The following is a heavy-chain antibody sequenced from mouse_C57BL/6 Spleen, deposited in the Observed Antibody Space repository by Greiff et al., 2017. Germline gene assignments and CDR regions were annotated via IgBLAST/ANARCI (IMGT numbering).Heavy chain of an antibody. Sequence: VQLQQPGVELVRPGTSVKLSCKASGYTFTSYWMHWVKQRPGQGLEWIGVIDPSDSYTNYNQKFKGKATLTVDTSSSTAYMQLSSLTSEDSAVYYCAREGYDSYWYFDVWGTGATVTVSS. J-gene: IGHJ1*03. V-gene: IGHV1-59*01. CDR1: GYTFTSYW. CDR3: AREGYDSYWYFDV. D-gene: IGHD2-4*01. CDR2: IDPSDSYT.